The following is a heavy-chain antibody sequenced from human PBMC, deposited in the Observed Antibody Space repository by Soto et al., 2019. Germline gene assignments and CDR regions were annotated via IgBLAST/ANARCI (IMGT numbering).Heavy chain of an antibody. CDR2: IYYSGST. J-gene: IGHJ4*02. V-gene: IGHV4-30-4*01. D-gene: IGHD3-22*01. CDR3: ARDEDYYDSSGNKQNN. Sequence: KPSETLSLTCTVSGGSISSGDYYWSWIRQPPGKGLEWIGYIYYSGSTYYNPSLKSRVTISVDTSKNQFSLKLSSVTAADTAVYYCARDEDYYDSSGNKQNNWGQGTLVTVSS. CDR1: GGSISSGDYY.